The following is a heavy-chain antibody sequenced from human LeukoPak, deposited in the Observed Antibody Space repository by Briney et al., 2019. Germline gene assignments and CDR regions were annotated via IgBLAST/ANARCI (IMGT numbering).Heavy chain of an antibody. CDR1: GYTFTSYY. V-gene: IGHV1-46*01. CDR2: INPSDGAT. J-gene: IGHJ6*03. Sequence: ASVKVSCKASGYTFTSYYIHWVRQAPRQGLEWMGKINPSDGATTYAQRFQGRVTMSRDMSMTTVYVVLSSVRSEDTAVYFWAREERGGLSGSLGGLFASYNTYYYMDVWGRGTTVTVSS. CDR3: AREERGGLSGSLGGLFASYNTYYYMDV. D-gene: IGHD1-26*01.